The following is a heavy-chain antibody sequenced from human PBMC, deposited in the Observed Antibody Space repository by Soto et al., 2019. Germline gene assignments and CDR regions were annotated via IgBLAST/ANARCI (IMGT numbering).Heavy chain of an antibody. Sequence: GGSLRLSCAASGFTFSSYAMSWVRQAPGKGLEWVSYISSSSSTIYCADSVKGRFTISRDNAKNSLYLQMNSLRADDTAVYYCAKDYYDILTGYPYYYYMDVWGKGTTVTVSS. V-gene: IGHV3-48*01. J-gene: IGHJ6*03. CDR2: ISSSSSTI. CDR3: AKDYYDILTGYPYYYYMDV. D-gene: IGHD3-9*01. CDR1: GFTFSSYA.